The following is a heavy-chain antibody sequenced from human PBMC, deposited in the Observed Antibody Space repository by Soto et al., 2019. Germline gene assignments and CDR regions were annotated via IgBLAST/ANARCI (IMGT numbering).Heavy chain of an antibody. Sequence: QVQLVQSGAEVRKPGASVKVSCKPSGYTFNIYYLHWLRQAPGQALEWMGVIHPSGGGTTYAQKFLGRVTVTRDTSTTTVFMELSSLRSDDTAVYYCARGGHIAVVTASFDNWGQGTLVTVSS. CDR3: ARGGHIAVVTASFDN. CDR1: GYTFNIYY. CDR2: IHPSGGGT. V-gene: IGHV1-46*02. D-gene: IGHD2-21*02. J-gene: IGHJ4*02.